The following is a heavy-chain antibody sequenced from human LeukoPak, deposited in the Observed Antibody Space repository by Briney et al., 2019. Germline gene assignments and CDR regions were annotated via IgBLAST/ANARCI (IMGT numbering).Heavy chain of an antibody. Sequence: PGGSLRLSCAASGFTVSSNYMSWVRQAPGKGLEWVSVIYSGGSTYYADSVKGRFTISRDNSKNTLYLQMNSLRAEDTAVYYCARDRGLYYGSGSYLFDYWGQGTLVTVSS. CDR1: GFTVSSNY. D-gene: IGHD3-10*01. CDR3: ARDRGLYYGSGSYLFDY. J-gene: IGHJ4*02. V-gene: IGHV3-53*01. CDR2: IYSGGST.